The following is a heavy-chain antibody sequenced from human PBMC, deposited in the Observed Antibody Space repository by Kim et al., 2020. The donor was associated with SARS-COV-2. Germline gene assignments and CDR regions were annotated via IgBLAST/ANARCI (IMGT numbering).Heavy chain of an antibody. Sequence: SETLSLTCAVYGGSFSGYYWSWIRQPPGKGLEWIGEINHSGSTNYNPSLKSRVTISVDTCKNQFSLKLSSVTAADTAVYYCARGFGFGYCSSTSCYTMGVGPWGQGTLVTVSS. CDR3: ARGFGFGYCSSTSCYTMGVGP. J-gene: IGHJ5*02. CDR2: INHSGST. CDR1: GGSFSGYY. D-gene: IGHD2-2*02. V-gene: IGHV4-34*01.